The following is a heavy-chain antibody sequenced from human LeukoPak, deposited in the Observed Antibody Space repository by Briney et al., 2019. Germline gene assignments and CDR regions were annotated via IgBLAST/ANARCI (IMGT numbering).Heavy chain of an antibody. V-gene: IGHV4-59*01. Sequence: ASETLSLTCTVSGGSISSYYWSWIRQPPGKGLEWIGYIYYSGSTNYNPFLKSRVTISVDTSKNQFSLKLSSVTAADTAVYYCARYSYDILTGYPKGWFDPWGQGTLVTVSS. CDR2: IYYSGST. CDR1: GGSISSYY. CDR3: ARYSYDILTGYPKGWFDP. D-gene: IGHD3-9*01. J-gene: IGHJ5*02.